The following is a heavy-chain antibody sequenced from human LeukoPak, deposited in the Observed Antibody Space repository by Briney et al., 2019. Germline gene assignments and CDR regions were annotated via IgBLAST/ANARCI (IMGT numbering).Heavy chain of an antibody. J-gene: IGHJ4*02. CDR3: ARDGPQNSS. D-gene: IGHD2/OR15-2a*01. V-gene: IGHV1-2*02. CDR1: GYTFTSYG. CDR2: INPNSGGT. Sequence: ASVKVSCKASGYTFTSYGISWVRQAPGQGLEWMGWINPNSGGTNYAQKFQGRVTMTRDTSISTAYMELSRLRSDDTAVYYCARDGPQNSSWGQGTLVTVSS.